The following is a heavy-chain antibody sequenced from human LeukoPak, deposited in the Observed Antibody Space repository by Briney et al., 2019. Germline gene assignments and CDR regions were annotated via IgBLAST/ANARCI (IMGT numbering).Heavy chain of an antibody. CDR1: GGSISSSY. Sequence: SETLSLTCTVSGGSISSSYWSWIRQPAGKGLEWIGRIFTSGSTNYNPSLKSRVTMSVDTSKNQFSLKLSSVTAADTAVYYCARARDSCYYYYGMDVWGQGTTVTVSS. CDR3: ARARDSCYYYYGMDV. CDR2: IFTSGST. J-gene: IGHJ6*02. D-gene: IGHD2-2*01. V-gene: IGHV4-4*07.